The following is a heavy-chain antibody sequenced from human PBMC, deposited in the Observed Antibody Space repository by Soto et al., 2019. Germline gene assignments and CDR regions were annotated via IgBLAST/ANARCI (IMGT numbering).Heavy chain of an antibody. J-gene: IGHJ5*02. V-gene: IGHV3-11*01. Sequence: PGGSLRLSCAASIFTFSDYYIHWIRQAPGEGLETISYISSSGDTIYYADSVKGRFTISRDNAKNSLYLQMNSLRAEDTAVYYCTRDTRIESCSGGGCIRVFDPWGQGTLVTVSS. CDR1: IFTFSDYY. CDR2: ISSSGDTI. CDR3: TRDTRIESCSGGGCIRVFDP. D-gene: IGHD2-15*01.